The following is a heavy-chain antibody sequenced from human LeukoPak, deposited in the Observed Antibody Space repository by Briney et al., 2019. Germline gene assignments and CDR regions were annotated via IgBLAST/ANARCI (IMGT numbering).Heavy chain of an antibody. Sequence: PGGSLRLSCAASGFTFSSYSMNWVRQAPGKGLEWVSSISSSSSYIYYADSVKGRFTISRDNAKNSLYLQMNSLRAEDTAVYYCAREPPVATVHFDYWGQGTLVTVSS. D-gene: IGHD5-12*01. CDR3: AREPPVATVHFDY. J-gene: IGHJ4*02. CDR1: GFTFSSYS. CDR2: ISSSSSYI. V-gene: IGHV3-21*01.